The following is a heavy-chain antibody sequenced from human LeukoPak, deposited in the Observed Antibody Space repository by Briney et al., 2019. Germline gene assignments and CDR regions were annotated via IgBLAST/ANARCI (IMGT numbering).Heavy chain of an antibody. V-gene: IGHV1-24*01. CDR3: ATLGSSDLRGYYYYGMDV. CDR1: GYTFTSYY. D-gene: IGHD6-13*01. CDR2: FDPEDGET. Sequence: GASVKVSCKASGYTFTSYYMHWVRQAPGKGLEWMGGFDPEDGETIYAQKFQGRVTMTEDTSTDTAYMELSSLRSEDTAMYYCATLGSSDLRGYYYYGMDVWGQGTTVTVSS. J-gene: IGHJ6*02.